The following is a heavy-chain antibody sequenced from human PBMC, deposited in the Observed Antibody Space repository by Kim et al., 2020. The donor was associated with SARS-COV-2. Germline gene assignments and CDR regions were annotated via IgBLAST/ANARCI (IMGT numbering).Heavy chain of an antibody. Sequence: ASVKVSCKASGYTFTSYGISWVRQAPGQGLEWMGWISAYNGNTNYAQKLQGRVTMTTDTSTSTAYMELRSLRSDDTAVYYCARPHTYCYDSSGYYLDYWGQGTLVTVSS. CDR3: ARPHTYCYDSSGYYLDY. J-gene: IGHJ4*02. D-gene: IGHD3-22*01. CDR2: ISAYNGNT. CDR1: GYTFTSYG. V-gene: IGHV1-18*01.